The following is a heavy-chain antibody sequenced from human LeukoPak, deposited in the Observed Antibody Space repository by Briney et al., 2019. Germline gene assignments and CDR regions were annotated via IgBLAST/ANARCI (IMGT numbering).Heavy chain of an antibody. CDR1: GFTFSSYA. Sequence: GGSLRLSCAASGFTFSSYAMSWVRQAPGKGLEWVSAISGSGGSTYYADSVKGRFTISRGNSKNTLYLQMNSLRAEDTAVYYCAKDLGAYCSGGSCYSPAYWGQGTLVTVSS. J-gene: IGHJ4*02. V-gene: IGHV3-23*01. CDR2: ISGSGGST. CDR3: AKDLGAYCSGGSCYSPAY. D-gene: IGHD2-15*01.